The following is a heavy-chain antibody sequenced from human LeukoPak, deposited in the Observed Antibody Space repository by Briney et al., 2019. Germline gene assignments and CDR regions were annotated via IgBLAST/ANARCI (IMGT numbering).Heavy chain of an antibody. Sequence: PGRSLRLSCAASGFTFYDYAMHWVPQAPGKGLEWVSGISWNSGSIGYADSVKGRFTISRDNAKNSLYLQMNSLRAEDTALYYCAKDIGSSSSCPIAWGQGTLVTVSS. J-gene: IGHJ4*02. D-gene: IGHD2-2*01. V-gene: IGHV3-9*01. CDR3: AKDIGSSSSCPIA. CDR1: GFTFYDYA. CDR2: ISWNSGSI.